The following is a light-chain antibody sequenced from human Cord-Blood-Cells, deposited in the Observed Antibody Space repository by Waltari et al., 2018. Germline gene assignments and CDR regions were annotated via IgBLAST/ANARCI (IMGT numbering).Light chain of an antibody. Sequence: EIVMTHPPATLSVSPGERATLSCRASQSVSSNLAWYQQKPGQAPRLLIYGASTRATGIPARFSGSGSGTEFTLTISSLQSEDFAVYYCQQYNNWPLALTFGGGTKVEIK. CDR2: GAS. J-gene: IGKJ4*01. CDR3: QQYNNWPLALT. V-gene: IGKV3-15*01. CDR1: QSVSSN.